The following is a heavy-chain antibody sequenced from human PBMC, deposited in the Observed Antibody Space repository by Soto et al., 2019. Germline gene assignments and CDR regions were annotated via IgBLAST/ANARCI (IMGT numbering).Heavy chain of an antibody. Sequence: GGSLRLSCAASGFTFSSCAMSWVRQAPGKGLEWASAISASGGATYYADSVKGRFTVSRDNSKNTLYLQMNSLRAEDTAVYYCARVGREYSSSSRLDYWGQGTLVTVSS. J-gene: IGHJ4*02. D-gene: IGHD6-6*01. CDR1: GFTFSSCA. CDR3: ARVGREYSSSSRLDY. CDR2: ISASGGAT. V-gene: IGHV3-23*01.